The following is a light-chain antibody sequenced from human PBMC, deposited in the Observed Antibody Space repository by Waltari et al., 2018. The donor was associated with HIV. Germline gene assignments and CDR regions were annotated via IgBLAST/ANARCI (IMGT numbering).Light chain of an antibody. CDR1: SSNTGASSA. J-gene: IGLJ1*01. V-gene: IGLV1-40*01. CDR2: DNI. Sequence: QSVLPQPPSVSGAPGQWVTLPCTGSSSNTGASSAIHRYQQLPGTAPKLLIFDNINRPSGVPDRFSGSKFATSASLAITGLQAEDEADYYCQSYDSSLGGFYVFGTGTKVTVL. CDR3: QSYDSSLGGFYV.